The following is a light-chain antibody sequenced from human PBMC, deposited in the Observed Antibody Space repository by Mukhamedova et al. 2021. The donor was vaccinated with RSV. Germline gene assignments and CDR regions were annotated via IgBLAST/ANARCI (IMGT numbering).Light chain of an antibody. CDR2: GAS. CDR1: SVSRNF. J-gene: IGKJ1*01. Sequence: SVSRNFLAWYQQKPGQAPRLLIYGASSRATGIPDRFSGSGSGTDFALSISRLEPEDFAVYYCHQYGSSPEAFGQGTKVEIK. V-gene: IGKV3-20*01. CDR3: HQYGSSPEA.